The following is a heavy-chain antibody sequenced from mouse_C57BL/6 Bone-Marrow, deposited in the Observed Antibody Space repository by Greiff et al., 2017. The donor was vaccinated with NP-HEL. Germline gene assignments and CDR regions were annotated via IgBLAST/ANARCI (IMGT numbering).Heavy chain of an antibody. D-gene: IGHD1-1*01. CDR2: IDPEAGET. J-gene: IGHJ3*01. V-gene: IGHV14-2*01. CDR1: GFNIKDYY. Sequence: VQLQQSGAELVKPGASVKLSCTASGFNIKDYYMHWVKQRTEQGLEWIGRIDPEAGETKYAPKFQGKATITADTSSNTAYLQLSSLTSEDTAVYYCARVRKFHYYGSSPFAYWGQGTLVTVSA. CDR3: ARVRKFHYYGSSPFAY.